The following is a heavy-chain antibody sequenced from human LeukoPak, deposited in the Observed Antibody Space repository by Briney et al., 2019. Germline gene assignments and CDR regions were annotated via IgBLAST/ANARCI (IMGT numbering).Heavy chain of an antibody. CDR1: GGSFSGYY. CDR2: INHSGST. D-gene: IGHD2-15*01. J-gene: IGHJ4*02. Sequence: PSETLSLTCAVYGGSFSGYYWSWIRQPPGKWLEWIGEINHSGSTNYNPSLKSRVTISVDTSKNQFSLKLSSVTAADTAVYYCARSLGYCSGGSCYFDYWGQGTLVTVSS. CDR3: ARSLGYCSGGSCYFDY. V-gene: IGHV4-34*01.